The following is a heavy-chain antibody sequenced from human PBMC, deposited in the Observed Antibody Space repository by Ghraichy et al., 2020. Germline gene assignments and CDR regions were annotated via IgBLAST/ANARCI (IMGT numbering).Heavy chain of an antibody. V-gene: IGHV4-4*07. CDR2: ISASGST. CDR3: ARDDLVGGGVLNWFHP. D-gene: IGHD3-16*01. CDR1: GDSFTTSY. Sequence: SETLSLTCTVSGDSFTTSYWTWIRQPAGKGLEWIGRISASGSTYQNPSLRSRISMSVDTSKNTFSLRLTSVTAADTAVYYCARDDLVGGGVLNWFHPWGQGRLVTGSS. J-gene: IGHJ5*02.